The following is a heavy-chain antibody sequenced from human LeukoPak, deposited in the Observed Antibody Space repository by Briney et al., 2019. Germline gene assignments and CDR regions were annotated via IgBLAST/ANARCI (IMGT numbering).Heavy chain of an antibody. CDR3: AELGITMIGGV. J-gene: IGHJ6*04. CDR2: VSSSGSTI. V-gene: IGHV3-48*03. Sequence: GGSLRLSCAASGFTFSSYEMNWVRQAPGKGLECVSYVSSSGSTIYYADSVKGRFTISRDNAKNSLYLQMNSLRAEDTAVYYCAELGITMIGGVWGKGTTVTISS. D-gene: IGHD3-10*02. CDR1: GFTFSSYE.